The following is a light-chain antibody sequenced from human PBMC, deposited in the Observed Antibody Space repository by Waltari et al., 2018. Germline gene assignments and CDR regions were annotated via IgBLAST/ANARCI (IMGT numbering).Light chain of an antibody. CDR3: QQYNNWPPWT. CDR1: QSVSSN. Sequence: SVSTGERATLSCRASQSVSSNLAWYQQKPGQAPRLLIYGASTRATGIPARFSGSGSGTEFTLTISSLQSEDFAVYYCQQYNNWPPWTFGQGTKVEIK. V-gene: IGKV3-15*01. CDR2: GAS. J-gene: IGKJ1*01.